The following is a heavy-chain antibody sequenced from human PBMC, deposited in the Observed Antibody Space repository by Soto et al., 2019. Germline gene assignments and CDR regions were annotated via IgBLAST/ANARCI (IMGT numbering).Heavy chain of an antibody. V-gene: IGHV4-59*01. J-gene: IGHJ6*02. Sequence: QVQLQESGPGLVKPSETLSLTCTVSGGSISNYYWSWIRQHPGKGLEWIGYIYDSGSTNSKPPLQNRVTISVDTSKNQFSLKLRAVTAADTAIYYCARARISMVREVIKYNMDVWGQGTTVIVSS. D-gene: IGHD3-10*01. CDR1: GGSISNYY. CDR3: ARARISMVREVIKYNMDV. CDR2: IYDSGST.